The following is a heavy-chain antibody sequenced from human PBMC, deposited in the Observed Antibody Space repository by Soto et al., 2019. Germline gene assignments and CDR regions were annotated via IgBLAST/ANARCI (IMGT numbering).Heavy chain of an antibody. CDR2: VNPDTETT. J-gene: IGHJ1*01. CDR3: VRDDQLPRPAQFFHH. V-gene: IGHV1-46*03. D-gene: IGHD1-1*01. CDR1: GYTFTGYY. Sequence: QVELVQSGAEVKTPGASLKVSCKTSGYTFTGYYLHWVRQVPGQGLEWLGIVNPDTETTTYAQKLQGRVTMTRDTSTSTVYMELRGLSYEDAAVYYCVRDDQLPRPAQFFHHWGQGTLVTVSS.